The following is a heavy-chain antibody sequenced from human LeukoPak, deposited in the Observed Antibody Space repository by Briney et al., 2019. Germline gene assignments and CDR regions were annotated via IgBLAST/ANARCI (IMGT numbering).Heavy chain of an antibody. CDR3: ARVSSAAAIYPTNWFDP. CDR1: GCTFTGYY. J-gene: IGHJ5*02. D-gene: IGHD2-2*01. V-gene: IGHV1-2*02. Sequence: ASVKVSCKASGCTFTGYYMHWVRQAPGQGVEWMGWINPNSGGTNYAQKFQGRVTMTTDTSISTAYMELSRLRSDDTAVCYCARVSSAAAIYPTNWFDPWGQGTLVTVSS. CDR2: INPNSGGT.